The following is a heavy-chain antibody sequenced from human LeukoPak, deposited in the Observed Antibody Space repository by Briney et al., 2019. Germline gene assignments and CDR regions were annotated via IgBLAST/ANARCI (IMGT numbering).Heavy chain of an antibody. CDR3: ARDRAIILFGAFDI. D-gene: IGHD3-3*01. Sequence: GGSLRLSCAASGFILSSHHIHWVRQAPGKGLEWISYISSGRNTMYYADSVKGRFTISRDNAKNSLYLQMNSLRAEDTAVYYCARDRAIILFGAFDIWGQGTMVTVSS. J-gene: IGHJ3*02. V-gene: IGHV3-48*04. CDR1: GFILSSHH. CDR2: ISSGRNTM.